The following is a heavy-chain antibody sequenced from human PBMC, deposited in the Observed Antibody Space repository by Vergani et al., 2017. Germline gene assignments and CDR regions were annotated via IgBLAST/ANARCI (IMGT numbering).Heavy chain of an antibody. CDR1: GYSISSGYY. CDR2: NYHSGSN. V-gene: IGHV4-38-2*01. D-gene: IGHD6-13*01. CDR3: ARPGSISWYQVSWYFDL. Sequence: QVQLQESGPGLVKPSETLSLTCAVSGYSISSGYYWGWIRQPPGKGLEWIGSNYHSGSNYYNPSLKRRVTISVDTSKNQFSLKLSSVTAADTAVYYCARPGSISWYQVSWYFDLWGRGTLVTVSS. J-gene: IGHJ2*01.